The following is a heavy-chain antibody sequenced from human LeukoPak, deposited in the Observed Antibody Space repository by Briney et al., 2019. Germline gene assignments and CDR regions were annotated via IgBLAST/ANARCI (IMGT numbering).Heavy chain of an antibody. CDR2: IHQSGST. V-gene: IGHV4-30-2*01. CDR1: GGSISSGDYY. D-gene: IGHD1-7*01. Sequence: SETLSLTCSVSGGSISSGDYYWSWIRQPPGKGLEWTGHIHQSGSTSYHPPLRSRVSISLDRSNNQFPLEVNFVTAADTAVYYCARGNWNYGSWFFDLWGRGTLVTVSS. J-gene: IGHJ2*01. CDR3: ARGNWNYGSWFFDL.